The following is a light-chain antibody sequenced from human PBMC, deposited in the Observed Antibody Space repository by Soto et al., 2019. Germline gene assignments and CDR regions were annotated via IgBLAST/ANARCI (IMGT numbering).Light chain of an antibody. CDR1: QSVSSY. Sequence: EIVLTQSPATLSLSPGERATLSCRASQSVSSYLAWYQQKPGQAPRLLIYDASNRATGIPARFSGSGSGTDLTLTISSLEPEEFAVYYWQQRSNWRRTFGQGTKVEIK. V-gene: IGKV3-11*01. CDR2: DAS. CDR3: QQRSNWRRT. J-gene: IGKJ1*01.